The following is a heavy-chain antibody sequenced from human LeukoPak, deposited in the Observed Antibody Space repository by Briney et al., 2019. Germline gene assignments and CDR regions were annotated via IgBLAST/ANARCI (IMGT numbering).Heavy chain of an antibody. Sequence: GGSLRLSCAASGFTFSHYGMHWVRQTPGAGLEWVAVIWSDGSDKYYAKSVKGRFTISRDNSKDSLFLQMNSLRAEDTAVYYCAKDAQRGFDYSNSLQNWGQGILVTVSS. J-gene: IGHJ1*01. D-gene: IGHD4-11*01. CDR3: AKDAQRGFDYSNSLQN. V-gene: IGHV3-33*06. CDR1: GFTFSHYG. CDR2: IWSDGSDK.